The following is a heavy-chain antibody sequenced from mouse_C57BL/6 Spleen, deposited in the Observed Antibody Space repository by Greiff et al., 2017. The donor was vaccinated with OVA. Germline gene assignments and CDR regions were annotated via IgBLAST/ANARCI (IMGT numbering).Heavy chain of an antibody. CDR3: ARGQLTGTSWFAY. V-gene: IGHV1-75*01. J-gene: IGHJ3*01. CDR2: IFPGSGST. Sequence: VQLQQSGPELVKPGASVKISCKASGYTFTDYYINWVKQRPGQGLEWIGWIFPGSGSTYSNEKFKGKATLTVDKSSSTAYMLLSSLTSEDSAVYFCARGQLTGTSWFAYWGKGTLVTVSA. D-gene: IGHD4-1*01. CDR1: GYTFTDYY.